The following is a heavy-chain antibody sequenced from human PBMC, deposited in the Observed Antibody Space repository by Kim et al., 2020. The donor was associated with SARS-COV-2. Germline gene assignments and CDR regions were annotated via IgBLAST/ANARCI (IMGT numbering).Heavy chain of an antibody. J-gene: IGHJ1*01. D-gene: IGHD3-10*01. CDR3: AGSPSMVQGVIAEYFQH. CDR2: ISYDGSNK. CDR1: GFTFSSYA. V-gene: IGHV3-30*04. Sequence: GGSLRLSCAASGFTFSSYAMHWVRQAPGKGLEWVAVISYDGSNKYYVDSVKGRFTISRDNSKNTLYLKMNSLRAEDTAVYYCAGSPSMVQGVIAEYFQHWGQGTLVTVSS.